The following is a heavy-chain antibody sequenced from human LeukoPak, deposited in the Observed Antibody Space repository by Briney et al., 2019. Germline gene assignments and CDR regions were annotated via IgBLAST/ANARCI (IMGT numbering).Heavy chain of an antibody. V-gene: IGHV3-23*01. CDR3: AKASYYDILTGPSYFDY. CDR1: GFTFSSYA. Sequence: GGSLRLSCAASGFTFSSYAMNWVRQAPGKGLECVSALSGSGASTYYADSVKGRFTISRDNSKNTLYLQMNSLRAEDTAVYFCAKASYYDILTGPSYFDYWGQGTLVTVSS. D-gene: IGHD3-9*01. J-gene: IGHJ4*02. CDR2: LSGSGAST.